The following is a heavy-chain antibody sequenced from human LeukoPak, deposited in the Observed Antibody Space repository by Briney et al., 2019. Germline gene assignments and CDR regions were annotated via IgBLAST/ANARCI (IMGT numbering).Heavy chain of an antibody. Sequence: GGSLRLSCAASGFTFSSYGMHWVRQAPGKGLEWVAFIRYDGSNKYYADSVKGRFTISRDSSKNTLYLQMNSLRAEDTAVYYCAKASPIVVVVAATDYWGQGTLVTVSS. D-gene: IGHD2-15*01. CDR1: GFTFSSYG. CDR2: IRYDGSNK. J-gene: IGHJ4*02. CDR3: AKASPIVVVVAATDY. V-gene: IGHV3-30*02.